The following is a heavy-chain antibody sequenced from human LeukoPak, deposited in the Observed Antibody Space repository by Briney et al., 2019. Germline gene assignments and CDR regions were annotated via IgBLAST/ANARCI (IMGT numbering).Heavy chain of an antibody. CDR1: GFTFSNYW. Sequence: GGSLRLSCAASGFTFSNYWTHWVRQAPGKGLVWVSRINSDGSSTNYADSVKGRFTISRDNAKNTLYLQMNSLRVEDTALYYCARYCTGGSCYSSDFDYWGQGTLSPSPQ. CDR2: INSDGSST. J-gene: IGHJ4*02. D-gene: IGHD2-15*01. CDR3: ARYCTGGSCYSSDFDY. V-gene: IGHV3-74*01.